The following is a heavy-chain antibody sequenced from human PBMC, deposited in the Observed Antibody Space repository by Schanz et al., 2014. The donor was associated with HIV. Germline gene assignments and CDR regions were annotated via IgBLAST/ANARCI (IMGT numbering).Heavy chain of an antibody. CDR1: GFTFEDYA. V-gene: IGHV3-9*01. J-gene: IGHJ4*02. CDR2: ISWNSGSI. D-gene: IGHD2-21*01. CDR3: AAGLIRYFFDY. Sequence: EVKPLESGGGLGQPGRSQRLSCAASGFTFEDYAMHWVRQAPGKGLEWVSGISWNSGSIGYADSVKGRFTISRDDSKNTLYLQMNSLRAEDTAMYYCAAGLIRYFFDYWGQGTLVTVSS.